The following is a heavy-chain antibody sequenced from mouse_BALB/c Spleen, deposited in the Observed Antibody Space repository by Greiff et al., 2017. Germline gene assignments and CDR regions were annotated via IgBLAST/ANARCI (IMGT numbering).Heavy chain of an antibody. D-gene: IGHD2-14*01. J-gene: IGHJ2*01. Sequence: VQLQQSGAELAKPGASVKMSCKASGYTFTSYWMHWVKQRPGQGLEWIGYINPSTGYTEYNQKFKDKDTLTADKSSSTAYMQLSSLTSEDSAVYYCAREGPYRYYFDYWGQGTTLTVSA. CDR3: AREGPYRYYFDY. CDR2: INPSTGYT. CDR1: GYTFTSYW. V-gene: IGHV1-7*01.